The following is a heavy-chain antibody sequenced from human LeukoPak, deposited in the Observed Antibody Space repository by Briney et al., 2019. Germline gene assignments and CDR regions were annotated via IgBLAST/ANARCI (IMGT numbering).Heavy chain of an antibody. Sequence: GESLKTSCKGSGYSFTSYWIGWVRQMPGKGLEGMVIIYPGDSDTRYSPSFQGQVTISADKSISPAYLQWSSLKASDTAMYYCARSAYSNHYYMDVWGKGTTVTVSS. V-gene: IGHV5-51*01. CDR3: ARSAYSNHYYMDV. CDR1: GYSFTSYW. J-gene: IGHJ6*03. D-gene: IGHD2-15*01. CDR2: IYPGDSDT.